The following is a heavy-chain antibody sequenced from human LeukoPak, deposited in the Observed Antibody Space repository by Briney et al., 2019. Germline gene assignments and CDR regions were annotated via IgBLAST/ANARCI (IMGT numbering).Heavy chain of an antibody. J-gene: IGHJ6*03. Sequence: PGGSLRLSCAASGFTFSNAWMSWVRQAPGKGLEWVGRIKSKTDGGTTDYAATVKGRFNISRDDSKNTLYLQMNSLKTEDTAVYYCTPDRVVGAAYYYYYMDVWGKGTTVTVSS. CDR3: TPDRVVGAAYYYYYMDV. V-gene: IGHV3-15*01. D-gene: IGHD2-15*01. CDR2: IKSKTDGGTT. CDR1: GFTFSNAW.